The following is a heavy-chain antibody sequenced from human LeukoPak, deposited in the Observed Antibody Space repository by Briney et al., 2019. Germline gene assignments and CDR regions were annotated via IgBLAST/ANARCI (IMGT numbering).Heavy chain of an antibody. CDR1: GGSFSGYY. Sequence: PSETLSLTCAVYGGSFSGYYWSWIRQPPGKGLEWIGEINHSGSTNYNPSLKSRVTISVDTSKNQFSLKLSSVTAADTAVYYCASSPWRDGYYQRYHHFDYWGQGTLVTVSS. V-gene: IGHV4-34*01. D-gene: IGHD5-24*01. J-gene: IGHJ4*02. CDR2: INHSGST. CDR3: ASSPWRDGYYQRYHHFDY.